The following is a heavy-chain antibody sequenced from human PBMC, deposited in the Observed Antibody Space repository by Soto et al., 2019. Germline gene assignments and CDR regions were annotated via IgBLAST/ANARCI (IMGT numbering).Heavy chain of an antibody. Sequence: PSETLSLTCTVSGGSIISSSYYWGLIRQPPGKGLEWIGSIYYSGSTYYNPSLKSRVTISVDTSKNQFSLKLSSVTAADTAVYYCASTYCTNGVCYTAIYRANDAFDIWGQGTMVTVSS. CDR3: ASTYCTNGVCYTAIYRANDAFDI. CDR2: IYYSGST. J-gene: IGHJ3*02. CDR1: GGSIISSSYY. D-gene: IGHD2-8*01. V-gene: IGHV4-39*01.